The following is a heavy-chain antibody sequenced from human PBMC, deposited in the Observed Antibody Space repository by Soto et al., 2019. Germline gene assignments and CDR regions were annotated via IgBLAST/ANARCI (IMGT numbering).Heavy chain of an antibody. CDR3: ASTDYYDSSGVSAY. D-gene: IGHD3-22*01. Sequence: SETLSLTCTVSGGFISSGGYYWSWIRQHPGKGLEWIGYIYYSGSTYYNPSLKSRVTISVDTSKNQISLKLSSVTAADTAVYYCASTDYYDSSGVSAYWGQGTLVTVPQ. V-gene: IGHV4-31*03. J-gene: IGHJ4*02. CDR1: GGFISSGGYY. CDR2: IYYSGST.